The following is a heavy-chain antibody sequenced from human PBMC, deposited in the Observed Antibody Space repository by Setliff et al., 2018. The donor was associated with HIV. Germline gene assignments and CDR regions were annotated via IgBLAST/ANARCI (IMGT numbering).Heavy chain of an antibody. CDR1: GFTFTSYW. Sequence: PGGSLRLSCAASGFTFTSYWMIWVRQAPGKGLEWVANINQDGSEKNYADSVKGRFTISRDNSKSTLYLQMNSLRAEDTAVYYCAKDRGGGSYFDYWGQGTLVTVSS. CDR2: INQDGSEK. CDR3: AKDRGGGSYFDY. V-gene: IGHV3-7*01. J-gene: IGHJ4*02. D-gene: IGHD1-26*01.